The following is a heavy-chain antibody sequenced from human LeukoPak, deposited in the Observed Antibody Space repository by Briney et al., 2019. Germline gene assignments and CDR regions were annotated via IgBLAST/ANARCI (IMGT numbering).Heavy chain of an antibody. CDR2: IYYSGST. CDR1: GGSISSGGSY. J-gene: IGHJ4*02. CDR3: ARDSGVRYSYGYGYYFDY. D-gene: IGHD5-18*01. V-gene: IGHV4-31*03. Sequence: SETLSLTCTVSGGSISSGGSYWSWIRQHPGKGLEWIGYIYYSGSTYYNPSLKSRVTISVDTSKNQFSLKLSSVTAADTAVYYCARDSGVRYSYGYGYYFDYWGQGTLVTVSS.